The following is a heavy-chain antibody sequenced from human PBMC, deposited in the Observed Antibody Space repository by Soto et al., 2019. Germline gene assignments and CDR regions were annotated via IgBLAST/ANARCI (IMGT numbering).Heavy chain of an antibody. D-gene: IGHD2-2*01. Sequence: GWSLRLSCSASVFTFSSYSMNWCRQAPGKGLEWVSSISSSSSYIYYADSVKGRFTISRDNAKNSLYLQMNSLRAEDTAVYYCARVLAVPAAPRGAYYYYGMDVWGQGTTVTVSS. CDR2: ISSSSSYI. CDR1: VFTFSSYS. J-gene: IGHJ6*02. V-gene: IGHV3-21*01. CDR3: ARVLAVPAAPRGAYYYYGMDV.